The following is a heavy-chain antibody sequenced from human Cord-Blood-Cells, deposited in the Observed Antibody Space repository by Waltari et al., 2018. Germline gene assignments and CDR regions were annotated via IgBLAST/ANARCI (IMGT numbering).Heavy chain of an antibody. CDR1: GFTFSNAW. CDR2: IKSKTDGGTT. CDR3: TTDVVDCSGGSCYYFDY. D-gene: IGHD2-15*01. J-gene: IGHJ4*02. V-gene: IGHV3-15*01. Sequence: EVQLVESGGGLVKPGGSLSLSCAASGFTFSNAWMSWVRQAPGKGLEWVGRIKSKTDGGTTDYAAPVKGRFTISRDDSKNTLYLQMNSLKTEDTAVYYCTTDVVDCSGGSCYYFDYWGQGTLVTVSS.